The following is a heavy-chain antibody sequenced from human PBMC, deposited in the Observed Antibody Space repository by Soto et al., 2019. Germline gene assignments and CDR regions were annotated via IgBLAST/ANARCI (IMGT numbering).Heavy chain of an antibody. Sequence: QVQLVQSGAEVKKPGASVKVSCKASGYTFTSYAMHWVRQAPGQRLEWMGWIDAGNGNTKYSQKFQGRVTITRDTXAXTXXMGVSGLRSEDTAMYYCARGCCSGGSDFLYYGMDVWGQGTTVTVSS. CDR2: IDAGNGNT. CDR1: GYTFTSYA. CDR3: ARGCCSGGSDFLYYGMDV. D-gene: IGHD5-12*01. J-gene: IGHJ6*02. V-gene: IGHV1-3*01.